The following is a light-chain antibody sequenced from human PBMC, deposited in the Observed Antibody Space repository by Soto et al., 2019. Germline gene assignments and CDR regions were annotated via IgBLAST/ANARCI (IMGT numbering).Light chain of an antibody. V-gene: IGLV6-57*04. J-gene: IGLJ2*01. CDR3: QSYHTRDQL. Sequence: NFLLTQPHSVSESPGKTVPISCTRSGGTIASNFVQWFQQRPGCAPTTVTFEDHRRSSGVPNRFSDSLDSSPNSASLNISGLKTEDEADFHCQSYHTRDQLFGGGTKLTVL. CDR1: GGTIASNF. CDR2: EDH.